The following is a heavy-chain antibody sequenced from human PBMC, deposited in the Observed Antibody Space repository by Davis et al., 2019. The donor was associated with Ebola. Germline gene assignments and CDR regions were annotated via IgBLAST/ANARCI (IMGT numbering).Heavy chain of an antibody. V-gene: IGHV5-51*01. D-gene: IGHD3-10*01. J-gene: IGHJ4*02. Sequence: GESLKISCKGSGYAFTNHWIAWVRQMPGKGLEWLGIIYPVDSDTRYSPSFQGQVTISADKSITTAYLQWSSLKASDTAIYYCARRNYYGSGSNYFDYWGQGTLLTVSS. CDR3: ARRNYYGSGSNYFDY. CDR2: IYPVDSDT. CDR1: GYAFTNHW.